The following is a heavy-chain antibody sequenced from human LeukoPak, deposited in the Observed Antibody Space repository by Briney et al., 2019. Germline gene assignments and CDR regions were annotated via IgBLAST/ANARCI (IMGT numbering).Heavy chain of an antibody. D-gene: IGHD2-2*01. CDR1: GGSITSSSYD. CDR2: IYYTGST. Sequence: PSETLSLTCTVSGGSITSSSYDWGWIRQPPGKGLAWIGNIYYTGSTFYNPSLKSRVTISLDTSKNHFSLRLTSVTAADTAVYYCARHFRTTSWFDYWGQGTLVTVSS. CDR3: ARHFRTTSWFDY. V-gene: IGHV4-39*01. J-gene: IGHJ4*02.